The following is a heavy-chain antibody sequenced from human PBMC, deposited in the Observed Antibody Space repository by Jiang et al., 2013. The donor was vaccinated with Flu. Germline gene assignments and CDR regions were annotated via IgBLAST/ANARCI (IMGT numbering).Heavy chain of an antibody. CDR1: GYSFTTYW. Sequence: GAEVKKPGESLKISCKGSGYSFTTYWIGWVRQMPGKGPEWMGIIYPDNSDSRYSPSFQGQVTMSADKSISTAYLQWSSLKASDTAIYYCARRQGDPGKAFDFWGQGTMVTVSS. CDR3: ARRQGDPGKAFDF. CDR2: IYPDNSDS. V-gene: IGHV5-51*03. J-gene: IGHJ3*01.